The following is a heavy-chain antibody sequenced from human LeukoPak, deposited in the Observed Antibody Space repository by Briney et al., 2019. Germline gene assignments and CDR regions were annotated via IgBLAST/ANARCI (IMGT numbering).Heavy chain of an antibody. CDR1: GGSISSSSYY. J-gene: IGHJ3*02. Sequence: SETLSLTCTVSGGSISSSSYYWGWIRQPPGKGLEWIGSLNYSGSTYHNPSLKSRVTISLDTSKNQFSLKLSSVTAADTAVYYCARVRAVAGHDAFDIWGQGTMVTVSS. CDR2: LNYSGST. D-gene: IGHD6-19*01. V-gene: IGHV4-39*07. CDR3: ARVRAVAGHDAFDI.